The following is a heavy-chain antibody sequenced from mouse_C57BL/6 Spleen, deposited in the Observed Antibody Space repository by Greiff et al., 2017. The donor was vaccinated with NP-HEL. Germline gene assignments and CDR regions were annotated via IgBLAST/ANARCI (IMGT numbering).Heavy chain of an antibody. V-gene: IGHV1-53*01. Sequence: VQLQQPGTELVKPGASVKLSCKASGYTFTSYWMHWVKQRPGQGLEWIGNINPSNGGTNYNEKFKSKATLTVDKSSSTAYMQLSSLTSEDSAFYYCARNDYDCSDFDVWGTGTTVTVSS. J-gene: IGHJ1*03. CDR3: ARNDYDCSDFDV. D-gene: IGHD2-4*01. CDR1: GYTFTSYW. CDR2: INPSNGGT.